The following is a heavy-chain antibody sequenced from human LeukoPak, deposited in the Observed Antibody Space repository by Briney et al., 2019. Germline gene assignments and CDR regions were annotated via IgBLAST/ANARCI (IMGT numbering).Heavy chain of an antibody. J-gene: IGHJ4*02. Sequence: SETLSLTCAVYGGSFSGYYWSWIRQPPGKGLEWIVEINHSGSTNYNPSLKSRVTISVDTSKNQFSLKLSSVTAADTAVYYCARHYGSGSYYVFDYWGQGTLVTVSS. V-gene: IGHV4-34*01. D-gene: IGHD3-10*01. CDR3: ARHYGSGSYYVFDY. CDR2: INHSGST. CDR1: GGSFSGYY.